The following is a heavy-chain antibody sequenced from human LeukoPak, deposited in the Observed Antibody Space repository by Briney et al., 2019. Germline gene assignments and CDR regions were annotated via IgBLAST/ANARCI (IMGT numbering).Heavy chain of an antibody. Sequence: GESLKISCKTSGFSFTTYWIGWVRQMPGTGLEWVGAIYPDDSDTRYSPSFQGQVVISADRSIRTAYLQWNTLKTSDTAMYYCVRQRGASGTINHFDPWGQGTLVTVSS. D-gene: IGHD3-10*01. J-gene: IGHJ5*02. V-gene: IGHV5-51*01. CDR1: GFSFTTYW. CDR2: IYPDDSDT. CDR3: VRQRGASGTINHFDP.